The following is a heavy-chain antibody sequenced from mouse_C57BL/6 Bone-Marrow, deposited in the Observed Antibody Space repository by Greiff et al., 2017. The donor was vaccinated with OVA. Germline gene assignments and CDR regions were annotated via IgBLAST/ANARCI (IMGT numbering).Heavy chain of an antibody. CDR1: GYTFTSYW. CDR3: ARDGGNYPFDY. J-gene: IGHJ2*01. V-gene: IGHV1-50*01. D-gene: IGHD2-1*01. CDR2: IDPSDSYT. Sequence: VQLQQPGAELVKPGASVKLSCKASGYTFTSYWMQWVKQRPGQGLEWIGEIDPSDSYTNYNQKFKGKATLTVDPSSSTAYMQLSSLTSEDSAVYYCARDGGNYPFDYWGQGTTLTVSS.